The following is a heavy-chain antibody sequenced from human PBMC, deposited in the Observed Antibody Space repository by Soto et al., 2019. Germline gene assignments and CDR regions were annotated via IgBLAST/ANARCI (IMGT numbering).Heavy chain of an antibody. D-gene: IGHD6-19*01. CDR1: GFTFSSYS. CDR3: ARDFGIAVAGFTGYYFDY. J-gene: IGHJ4*02. Sequence: GGSLRLSCAASGFTFSSYSMNWVRQAPGKGLEWVSSISSSSSYIYYADSVKGRFTISRDNAKNSLYLQMNSLRAEDTAVYYCARDFGIAVAGFTGYYFDYWGQGTLVTVSS. CDR2: ISSSSSYI. V-gene: IGHV3-21*01.